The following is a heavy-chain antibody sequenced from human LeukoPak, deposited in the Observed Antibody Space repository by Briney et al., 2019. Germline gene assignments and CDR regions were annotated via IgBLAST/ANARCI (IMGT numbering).Heavy chain of an antibody. CDR3: ARHFPSGSYYNAFNT. D-gene: IGHD1-26*01. CDR2: IYYNGDT. V-gene: IGHV4-39*01. J-gene: IGHJ3*02. CDR1: GGSISSGRYY. Sequence: SETLSLTCTVSGGSISSGRYYWDWIRQPPGKGLEWIGNIYYNGDTHYNPSLKSRVTISVDTSKNQSSLKLSSVTAADTAVYFCARHFPSGSYYNAFNTWGQGTMVTVSS.